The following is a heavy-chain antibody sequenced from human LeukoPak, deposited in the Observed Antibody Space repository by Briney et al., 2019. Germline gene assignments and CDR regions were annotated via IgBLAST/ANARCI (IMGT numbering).Heavy chain of an antibody. CDR2: ISGSGGST. Sequence: PGGSLRLSCAASGFTFSSYGMSWVRQAPGKGLEWVSAISGSGGSTYYADSVKGRFTISRDNSKNTLYLQMNSLRAEDTAVYYCAKDLISGSYWNYFDYWGQGTLVTVSS. D-gene: IGHD1-26*01. CDR1: GFTFSSYG. J-gene: IGHJ4*02. CDR3: AKDLISGSYWNYFDY. V-gene: IGHV3-23*01.